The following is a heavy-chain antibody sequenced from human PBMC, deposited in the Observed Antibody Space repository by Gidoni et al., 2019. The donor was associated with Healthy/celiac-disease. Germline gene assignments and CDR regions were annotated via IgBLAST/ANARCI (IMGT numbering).Heavy chain of an antibody. V-gene: IGHV4-31*03. CDR3: AREIGYYYGSGSNHNRYFDY. Sequence: QVHLQESGPGLVKPSQTLSLTCTVSGGSISSGGYSWSWLRQHPGKGLEWIGYIYYSGSTYYNPSLKSRVTISVDTSKNQFSLKLSSVTAADTAVYYCAREIGYYYGSGSNHNRYFDYWGQGTLVTVSS. D-gene: IGHD3-10*01. CDR2: IYYSGST. J-gene: IGHJ4*02. CDR1: GGSISSGGYS.